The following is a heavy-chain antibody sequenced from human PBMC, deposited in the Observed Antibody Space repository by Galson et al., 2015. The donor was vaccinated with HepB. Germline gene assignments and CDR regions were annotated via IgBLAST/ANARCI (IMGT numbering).Heavy chain of an antibody. J-gene: IGHJ4*02. D-gene: IGHD3-22*01. CDR2: NRNKADSYTT. Sequence: SLRLSCAASGFAFSDHYMDWVRRAPGKGLEWVGRNRNKADSYTTEYAASVKGRFTISRDDSKNSVYLQMTSLRTEDTAVYHCVRSASSGYTEYWGQGTLVTVSS. V-gene: IGHV3-72*01. CDR3: VRSASSGYTEY. CDR1: GFAFSDHY.